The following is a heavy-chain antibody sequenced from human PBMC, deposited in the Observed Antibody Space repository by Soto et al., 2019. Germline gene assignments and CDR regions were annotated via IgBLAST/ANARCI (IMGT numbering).Heavy chain of an antibody. J-gene: IGHJ6*02. V-gene: IGHV1-69*02. CDR2: IIPILRIA. CDR1: GGTFSSYT. Sequence: QVQLVQSGAEVKNPGSSVKVSCKASGGTFSSYTISWVRQAPGQGLEWMGKIIPILRIANYAQNFQGRVTITADKSTSTAYMELSSLRSEDTAVYYCARLNGMDVWGQGTTVTVSS. CDR3: ARLNGMDV.